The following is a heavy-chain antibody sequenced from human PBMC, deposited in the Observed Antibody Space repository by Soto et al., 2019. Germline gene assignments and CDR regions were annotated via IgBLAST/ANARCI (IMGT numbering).Heavy chain of an antibody. J-gene: IGHJ1*01. V-gene: IGHV4-39*01. Sequence: PSETLSLTCTVSGGSISSSSYYWGWIRQPPGKGLEWIGSIYYSGSTYYNPSLKSRVTISVDTSKNQFSLKLSSVTAADTAVYYCASDSSGWYRRTELFQHWGQGTSVTGSS. CDR3: ASDSSGWYRRTELFQH. CDR1: GGSISSSSYY. CDR2: IYYSGST. D-gene: IGHD6-19*01.